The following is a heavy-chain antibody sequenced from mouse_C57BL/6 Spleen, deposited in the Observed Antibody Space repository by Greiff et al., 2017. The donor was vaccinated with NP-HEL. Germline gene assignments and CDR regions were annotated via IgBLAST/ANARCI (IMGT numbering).Heavy chain of an antibody. D-gene: IGHD1-1*01. Sequence: QVQLQQSGAELMKPGASVKLSCTATGYTFTGDCIEWVKQRPGHGLEWIGEFLPGSGSTNYNEKFKGRATFTADTSSNTAYLQLSSLTTEDSAIYYCAGRITTLDWYFDVWGTGTTVTVSS. CDR3: AGRITTLDWYFDV. CDR2: FLPGSGST. CDR1: GYTFTGDC. J-gene: IGHJ1*03. V-gene: IGHV1-9*01.